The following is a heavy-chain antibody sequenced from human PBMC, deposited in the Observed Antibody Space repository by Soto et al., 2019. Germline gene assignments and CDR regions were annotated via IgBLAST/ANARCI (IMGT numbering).Heavy chain of an antibody. J-gene: IGHJ5*02. D-gene: IGHD3-3*01. V-gene: IGHV3-74*01. Sequence: GGSLRLSCAASGFTFSSYWMHWVRQAPGKGLVWVSRINSDGSSTSYADSVKGRFTISRDNAKNTLYLQMNSLRAEDTAVYYCARDESITIFGVVLSEGRFDPWGQGTLVTVSS. CDR1: GFTFSSYW. CDR3: ARDESITIFGVVLSEGRFDP. CDR2: INSDGSST.